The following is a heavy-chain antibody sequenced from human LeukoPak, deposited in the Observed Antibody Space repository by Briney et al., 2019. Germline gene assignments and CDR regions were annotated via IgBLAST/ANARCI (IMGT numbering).Heavy chain of an antibody. CDR3: AKDQGELRFDP. Sequence: GASLRLSCGTSGFTFSSYGMTWVRQAPGKGLEWVSSINSSGGIAYYADSVKGRFTISRDNSRNMLFLQMNSLRAEDTAIYYCAKDQGELRFDPWGQGTLVTVSS. CDR2: INSSGGIA. V-gene: IGHV3-23*01. D-gene: IGHD1-26*01. CDR1: GFTFSSYG. J-gene: IGHJ5*02.